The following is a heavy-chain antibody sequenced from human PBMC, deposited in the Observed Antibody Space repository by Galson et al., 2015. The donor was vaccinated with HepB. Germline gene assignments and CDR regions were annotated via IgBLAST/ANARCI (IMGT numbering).Heavy chain of an antibody. CDR1: GGSFSGYY. J-gene: IGHJ4*02. CDR3: ARGSPLYSSSWPGGRAISRYFDY. CDR2: INHSGST. D-gene: IGHD6-13*01. V-gene: IGHV4-34*01. Sequence: TLSLTCAVYGGSFSGYYWSWIRQPPGKGLEWIGEINHSGSTNYNPSLKSRVTISVDTSKNQFSLRLSSVTAADTAVYYCARGSPLYSSSWPGGRAISRYFDYWGQGTLVTVSS.